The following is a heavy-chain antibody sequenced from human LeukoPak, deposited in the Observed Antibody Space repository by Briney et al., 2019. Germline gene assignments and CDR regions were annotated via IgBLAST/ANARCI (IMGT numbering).Heavy chain of an antibody. CDR1: GGTFSSYA. CDR2: IIPIFGTA. Sequence: GSSVKVSCKASGGTFSSYAISWVRQAPGQGLEWMGGIIPIFGTANYAQKFQGRVTITADESTSTAYMELSSLRSEDTAVYYCAREGAPLGLRLGEFYYWGQGTLVTVSS. CDR3: AREGAPLGLRLGEFYY. V-gene: IGHV1-69*01. D-gene: IGHD3-16*01. J-gene: IGHJ4*02.